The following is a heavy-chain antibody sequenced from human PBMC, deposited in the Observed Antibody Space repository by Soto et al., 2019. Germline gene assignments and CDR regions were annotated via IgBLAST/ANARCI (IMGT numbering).Heavy chain of an antibody. CDR2: IYWDDDK. J-gene: IGHJ4*02. CDR3: ARSITAAASSFGY. CDR1: GFSLSTSGVG. V-gene: IGHV2-5*02. D-gene: IGHD6-13*01. Sequence: QITLKESGPTLVKPTQTLTLTCTFSGFSLSTSGVGVGWIRQPPGKALEWLALIYWDDDKRYSRSLKSRLTIPKATSKNHVVLTITNLDPVYTATYYCARSITAAASSFGYWGQGTLVTVSS.